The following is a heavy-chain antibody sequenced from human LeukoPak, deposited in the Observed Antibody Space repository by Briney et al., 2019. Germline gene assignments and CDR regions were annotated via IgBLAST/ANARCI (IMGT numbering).Heavy chain of an antibody. Sequence: SETLSLTCTVSGGSISSYYWSWIRQPAGKGLEWIGRIYTSGSTNYNPSLKSRVTMSVDTSKNQFSLKLSSVTAADTAVYYCARAPSYCSSTSCYSYGMDVWGQGTTVTVSS. D-gene: IGHD2-2*02. V-gene: IGHV4-4*07. CDR3: ARAPSYCSSTSCYSYGMDV. CDR2: IYTSGST. CDR1: GGSISSYY. J-gene: IGHJ6*02.